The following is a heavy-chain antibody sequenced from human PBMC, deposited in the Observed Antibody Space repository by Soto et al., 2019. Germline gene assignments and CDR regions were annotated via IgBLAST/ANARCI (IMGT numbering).Heavy chain of an antibody. Sequence: EVQVVESGGGLVQPGGSLRLSCAASGFTFSIYWMTWVRQAPGKGLEWVANIKQDGSEKNYVDSVKGRFTISRDNAKNSLYLQMNRLRAEDTAVYYCAREDGSRPQGAFDYWGQGTLVTVSS. CDR3: AREDGSRPQGAFDY. D-gene: IGHD3-16*01. CDR1: GFTFSIYW. V-gene: IGHV3-7*01. J-gene: IGHJ4*02. CDR2: IKQDGSEK.